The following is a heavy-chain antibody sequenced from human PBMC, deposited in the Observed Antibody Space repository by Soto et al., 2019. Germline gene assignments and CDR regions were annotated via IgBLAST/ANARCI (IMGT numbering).Heavy chain of an antibody. V-gene: IGHV4-4*07. CDR2: IYASGTT. CDR1: GASISNYY. D-gene: IGHD1-1*01. Sequence: QVRLQESGPGVVKPSETLSLTCTVSGASISNYYWSWIRQPAGKGLECLGRIYASGTTTYNPSLRSRVTMSVDTSKNQFSLNLNSVTAADTAVYYCARESRSELGTVEYWGQGTLVTVSS. CDR3: ARESRSELGTVEY. J-gene: IGHJ4*02.